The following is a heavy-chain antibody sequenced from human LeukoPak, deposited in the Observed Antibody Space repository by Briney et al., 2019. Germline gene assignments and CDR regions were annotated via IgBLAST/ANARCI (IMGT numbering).Heavy chain of an antibody. CDR3: AVSNGGYGP. D-gene: IGHD5-12*01. CDR2: INSDGTTT. Sequence: GGSLRLSCASSAFNFTAYWMHWVRQDPRQGLLWVARINSDGTTTNYADSVKGRFTISRDNAKNTLFLQMNSLRAEDTTVYFCAVSNGGYGPWGQGALVTVSS. J-gene: IGHJ5*02. V-gene: IGHV3-74*01. CDR1: AFNFTAYW.